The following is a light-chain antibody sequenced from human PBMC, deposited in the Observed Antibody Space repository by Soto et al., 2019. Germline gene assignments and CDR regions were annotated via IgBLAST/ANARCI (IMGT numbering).Light chain of an antibody. CDR3: SSYAGSSNV. Sequence: QSALTQPPSASGSPGQSVAISCTGTSSDVGGYNYVSWYQQHPGKAPKLMIHEVNKRPSGVPDRFSGSKSGNTASLTVSGLQAKDEADYYCSSYAGSSNVFGTGTKLTVL. CDR2: EVN. J-gene: IGLJ1*01. V-gene: IGLV2-8*01. CDR1: SSDVGGYNY.